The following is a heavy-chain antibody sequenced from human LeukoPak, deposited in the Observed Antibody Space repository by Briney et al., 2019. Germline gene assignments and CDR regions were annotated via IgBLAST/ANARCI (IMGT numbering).Heavy chain of an antibody. CDR3: ARGRLARSPYFDY. V-gene: IGHV4-59*01. CDR1: GGSFSSYY. D-gene: IGHD6-19*01. J-gene: IGHJ4*02. Sequence: PSETLSLTCTVSGGSFSSYYWSWIRQPPGKGLEWIGYIYYSGSTDYNLSLKSRVTISVETSKNQFSLNLSSVTAADTAVYYCARGRLARSPYFDYWGQGTLVTVSS. CDR2: IYYSGST.